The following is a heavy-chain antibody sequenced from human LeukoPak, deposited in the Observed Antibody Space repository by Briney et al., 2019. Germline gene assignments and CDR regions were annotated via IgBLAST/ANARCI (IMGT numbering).Heavy chain of an antibody. CDR1: GIPLSSYG. Sequence: GGSVRLSCAASGIPLSSYGEHWLRQAPGKGLEWVAFIRYDGSDKYYADSVKGRFTISRDNSKNTLYLQMNTLRAEDTAVYYCAKDFGNLNYFHHWGQGTLVTVSS. V-gene: IGHV3-30*02. CDR3: AKDFGNLNYFHH. D-gene: IGHD4-23*01. CDR2: IRYDGSDK. J-gene: IGHJ4*02.